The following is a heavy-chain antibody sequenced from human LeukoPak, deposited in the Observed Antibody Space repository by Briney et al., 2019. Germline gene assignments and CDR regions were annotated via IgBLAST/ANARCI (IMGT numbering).Heavy chain of an antibody. CDR1: GFTFSSYA. D-gene: IGHD2-21*01. J-gene: IGHJ3*02. V-gene: IGHV3-74*01. CDR3: LTIVETDIEAFDI. Sequence: GGSLRLSCAASGFTFSSYAMNWVRQAPGKGLVWVPRINPDDGSTSYADSVKGRFTISRDNAKSTLYLQMNSLRAEDTAVYYCLTIVETDIEAFDIWGQGTKVTVSS. CDR2: INPDDGST.